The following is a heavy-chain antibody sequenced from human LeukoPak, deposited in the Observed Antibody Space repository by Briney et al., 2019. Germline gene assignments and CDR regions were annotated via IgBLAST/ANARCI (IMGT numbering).Heavy chain of an antibody. J-gene: IGHJ6*03. CDR3: ARNWNHSMGYYFMDV. D-gene: IGHD1-14*01. CDR1: GGSISSYY. V-gene: IGHV4-4*07. CDR2: IYTSGST. Sequence: SETLSLTCTVSGGSISSYYWSWIRQPAGKGLEWIGRIYTSGSTNYNPSLKSRVTMTVDTFKNQFSLKLSSVTAADTAVYYCARNWNHSMGYYFMDVWGKGTTVTVSS.